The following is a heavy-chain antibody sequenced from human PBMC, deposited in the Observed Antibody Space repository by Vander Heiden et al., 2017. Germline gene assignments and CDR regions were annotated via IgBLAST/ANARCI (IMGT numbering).Heavy chain of an antibody. CDR3: ARSPPVQGRRSPPDAFDI. Sequence: QVQLVQSGAEVKKPGSSVKVSCKASGGTFSSYAISWVRQAPGQGLEWMGGIIPIFGTANYAKKFQGRVTITADESTSTAYRELSSLRSEETAVYYCARSPPVQGRRSPPDAFDIWGQGTMVTVSS. J-gene: IGHJ3*02. CDR2: IIPIFGTA. V-gene: IGHV1-69*01. CDR1: GGTFSSYA. D-gene: IGHD1-26*01.